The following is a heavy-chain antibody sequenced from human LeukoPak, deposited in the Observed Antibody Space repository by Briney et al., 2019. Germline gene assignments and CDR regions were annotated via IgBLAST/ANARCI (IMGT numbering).Heavy chain of an antibody. Sequence: GGSLRLSCAASGFTFSSYAMSWVRQAPGKGLEWVSAISGSGGSTYYADSVKGRFTISRDNSKNTLYLQMNSLRAEDTAVYYCAKGSNYYDSSGQIDYWGQGTLVTVSS. J-gene: IGHJ4*02. V-gene: IGHV3-23*01. CDR3: AKGSNYYDSSGQIDY. CDR1: GFTFSSYA. D-gene: IGHD3-22*01. CDR2: ISGSGGST.